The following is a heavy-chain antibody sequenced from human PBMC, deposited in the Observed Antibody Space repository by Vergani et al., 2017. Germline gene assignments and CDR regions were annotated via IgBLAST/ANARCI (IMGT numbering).Heavy chain of an antibody. CDR1: GFTFSSYG. CDR3: AKDRGLD. CDR2: ISYDGSNK. D-gene: IGHD3-16*01. Sequence: QVQLVESGGGVVQPGRSLRLSCAASGFTFSSYGMHWVRQAPGKGLEWVAVISYDGSNKYYADSGKGRFTISRDNSKNTLYLQMNSLGAEDTAVYYCAKDRGLDWGQGTLVTVSS. J-gene: IGHJ4*02. V-gene: IGHV3-30*18.